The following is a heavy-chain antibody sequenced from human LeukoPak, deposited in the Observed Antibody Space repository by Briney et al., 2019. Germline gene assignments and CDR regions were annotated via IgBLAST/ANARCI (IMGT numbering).Heavy chain of an antibody. V-gene: IGHV3-30-3*01. CDR3: ARVGNTVTTFDY. CDR1: GFTFSSYA. CDR2: ISYDGSNK. Sequence: GGSLRLSCAASGFTFSSYAMHWVRQAPGKGLEGVAVISYDGSNKYYADSVKGRFTISRDNSKNTLYLQMNSLRAEDTAVYYCARVGNTVTTFDYWGQGTLVTVSS. J-gene: IGHJ4*02. D-gene: IGHD4-17*01.